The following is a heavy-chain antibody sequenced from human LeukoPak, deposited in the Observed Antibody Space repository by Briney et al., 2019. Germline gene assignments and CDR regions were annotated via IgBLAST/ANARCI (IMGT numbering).Heavy chain of an antibody. CDR2: IYSGGST. J-gene: IGHJ4*02. D-gene: IGHD4-17*01. V-gene: IGHV3-53*01. CDR1: GFTVSSNY. Sequence: GGSLRLSCAASGFTVSSNYMSRVRQAPGKGLEWVSVIYSGGSTYYADSVKGRFTISRDNSKNTLYLQMNSLRAEDTAVYYCARDPPENGYGDYLSGDYWGQGTLVTVSS. CDR3: ARDPPENGYGDYLSGDY.